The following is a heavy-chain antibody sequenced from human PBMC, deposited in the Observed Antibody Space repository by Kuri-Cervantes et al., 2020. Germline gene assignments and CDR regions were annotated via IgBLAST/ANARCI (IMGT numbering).Heavy chain of an antibody. V-gene: IGHV1-69*05. J-gene: IGHJ4*02. Sequence: SVKVSCKASGGTFSSYAISWVRQAPGQGLEWIGGIIPIFGTANYAQKFQGRVTITTDESTSTAYMELSSLRSEDTAVYYCARDGGSGFGYYFDYWGQGTLVTVSS. CDR2: IIPIFGTA. CDR3: ARDGGSGFGYYFDY. CDR1: GGTFSSYA. D-gene: IGHD6-19*01.